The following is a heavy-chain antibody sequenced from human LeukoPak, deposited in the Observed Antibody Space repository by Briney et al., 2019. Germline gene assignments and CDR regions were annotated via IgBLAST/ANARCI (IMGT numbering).Heavy chain of an antibody. J-gene: IGHJ4*02. CDR1: GIPFSSYW. V-gene: IGHV3-7*01. CDR3: ARGPTRANSTDY. CDR2: IKQDGSEE. Sequence: GGSLRLSCVASGIPFSSYWMAWVRQAPGKGLEWVANIKQDGSEEYYVDSVKGRFTISRDNAKNSLYLQMNSLRAEDTAVYYCARGPTRANSTDYWGQGALVTVSS. D-gene: IGHD2/OR15-2a*01.